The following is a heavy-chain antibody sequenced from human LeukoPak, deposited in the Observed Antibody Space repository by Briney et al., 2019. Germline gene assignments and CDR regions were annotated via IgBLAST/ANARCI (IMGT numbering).Heavy chain of an antibody. V-gene: IGHV6-1*01. Sequence: SQTLSLSCAISGDSVSSNSAGWNWIRQSPWRGLEWLGRTYYRSKWYNDYAVSVKSRITNNPDTSKNQFSLQLNSVTPEDTAVYYCARDRAGRGYCSSTSCYPIDYWGQGTLVTDCS. CDR2: TYYRSKWYN. J-gene: IGHJ4*02. CDR1: GDSVSSNSAG. D-gene: IGHD2-2*01. CDR3: ARDRAGRGYCSSTSCYPIDY.